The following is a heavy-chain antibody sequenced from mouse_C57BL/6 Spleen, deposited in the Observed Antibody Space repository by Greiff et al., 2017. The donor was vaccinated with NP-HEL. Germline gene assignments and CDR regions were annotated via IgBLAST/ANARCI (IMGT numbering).Heavy chain of an antibody. J-gene: IGHJ4*01. CDR2: ISSGSSTI. D-gene: IGHD1-1*01. Sequence: EVMLVESGGGLVKPGGSLKLSCAASGFTFSDYGMHWVRQAPEKGLEWVAYISSGSSTIYYADTVKGRFTISRDNAKNTLFLQMTSLRSEDTAMYYCARPITTVAYYAMDYWGQGTSVTVSS. CDR1: GFTFSDYG. CDR3: ARPITTVAYYAMDY. V-gene: IGHV5-17*01.